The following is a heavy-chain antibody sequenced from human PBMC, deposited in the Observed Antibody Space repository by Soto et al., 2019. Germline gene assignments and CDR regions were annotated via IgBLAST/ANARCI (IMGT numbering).Heavy chain of an antibody. V-gene: IGHV3-23*01. CDR1: GFSFGTYT. Sequence: GGSLRLSCAVSGFSFGTYTVNWVRQAPGMGLEWVSGLSDSVGTTHYAYSVKGRFTISRDKSKNTLYLQMNNLRAEDTAVYYCVKDDRILGRRYFDLWGRGTLVTVSS. J-gene: IGHJ2*01. CDR2: LSDSVGTT. D-gene: IGHD2-15*01. CDR3: VKDDRILGRRYFDL.